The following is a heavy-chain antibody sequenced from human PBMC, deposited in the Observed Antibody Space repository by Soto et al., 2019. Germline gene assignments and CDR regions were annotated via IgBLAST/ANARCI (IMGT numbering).Heavy chain of an antibody. Sequence: EASVKVSCKASGGTFSSYAISWVRQAPGQGLEWMGGIIPIFGTANYAQKFQGRVTITADESTSTAYMELSSLRSEDTAVYYCARALPMTTVTTLALDIWGQGTMVTVSS. J-gene: IGHJ3*02. V-gene: IGHV1-69*13. CDR3: ARALPMTTVTTLALDI. CDR2: IIPIFGTA. CDR1: GGTFSSYA. D-gene: IGHD4-17*01.